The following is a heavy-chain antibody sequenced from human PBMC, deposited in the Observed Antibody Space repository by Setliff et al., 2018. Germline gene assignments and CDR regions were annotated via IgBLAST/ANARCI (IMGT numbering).Heavy chain of an antibody. CDR2: IYSSGST. J-gene: IGHJ6*03. V-gene: IGHV4-30-4*08. CDR3: ARGRLREDLLHYYYYHMDV. Sequence: SETLSLTCTVSGGSISSGDYYWSWIRQPPGKGLEWIGYIYSSGSTYYNPSLKSRVSMSVDTSKNQFSLRLSSVTAADTAVYYCARGRLREDLLHYYYYHMDVWGKGTTVTVSS. D-gene: IGHD3-22*01. CDR1: GGSISSGDYY.